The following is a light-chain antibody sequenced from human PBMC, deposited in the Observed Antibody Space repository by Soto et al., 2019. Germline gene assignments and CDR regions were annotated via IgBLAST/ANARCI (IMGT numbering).Light chain of an antibody. Sequence: DIQMTQSPSSLSASVGDRVIITCRASQSISSYLNWYQQKPGKAPQLLIYAASSLQSGVPSRFSGSGSGTDFTLTISSLQPEDFATYYCQQTYSTPRSTFGGGTKVDIK. J-gene: IGKJ4*01. CDR2: AAS. V-gene: IGKV1-39*01. CDR1: QSISSY. CDR3: QQTYSTPRST.